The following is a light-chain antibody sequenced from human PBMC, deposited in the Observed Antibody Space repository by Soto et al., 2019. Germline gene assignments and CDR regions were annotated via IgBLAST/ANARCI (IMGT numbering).Light chain of an antibody. V-gene: IGKV1-5*03. CDR1: QSDSSW. J-gene: IGKJ1*01. CDR2: KAS. CDR3: HQYNSYWT. Sequence: DIQMTQSPSTLSASVGDRVSITCRASQSDSSWLAWYQQKPGKAPKLLIYKASTLESGVPSRFSGSGSGTEFTLTISSLQPDDFATYYCHQYNSYWTFGQGTKVEIK.